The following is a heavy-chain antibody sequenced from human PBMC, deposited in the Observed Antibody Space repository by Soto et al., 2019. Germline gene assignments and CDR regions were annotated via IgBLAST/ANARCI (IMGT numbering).Heavy chain of an antibody. CDR1: GGTFSSYA. D-gene: IGHD2-15*01. CDR2: IIPILGTA. CDR3: ARDPRTGGSSYYGCPNY. V-gene: IGHV1-69*10. Sequence: ASVKVSCKASGGTFSSYAISWVRQAPGQGLEWMGGIIPILGTANYAQKFQGRVTITADQSTSTAYMELSSLRSEDTAVYYCARDPRTGGSSYYGCPNYWGKGTLVTASS. J-gene: IGHJ4*02.